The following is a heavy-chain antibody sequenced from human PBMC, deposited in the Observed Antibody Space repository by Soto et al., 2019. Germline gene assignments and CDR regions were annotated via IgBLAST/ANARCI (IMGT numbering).Heavy chain of an antibody. CDR2: IIPIFGTA. V-gene: IGHV1-69*13. CDR1: GGTFSSYA. CDR3: AREGSGWKPFDY. Sequence: GASVKVSCKASGGTFSSYAISWVRQAPGQGLEWMGGIIPIFGTANYAQKFQGRVTITADGSTSTAYMELSSLRSEDTAVYYCAREGSGWKPFDYWGQGTLVTVSS. J-gene: IGHJ4*02. D-gene: IGHD6-19*01.